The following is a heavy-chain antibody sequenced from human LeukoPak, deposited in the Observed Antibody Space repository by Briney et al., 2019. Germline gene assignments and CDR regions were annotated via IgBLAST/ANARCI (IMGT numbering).Heavy chain of an antibody. V-gene: IGHV4-30-2*01. Sequence: SETLSLTCTVSGGPINSGGDSWSWIRQPPGKGLEWIGHIYHSGSPYYSPSLRSRVTMSLDRSKNQFSLKLTSVTAADTAVYYYAREVDYFDSSGYYHYYFDSWGQGTLVTVSS. D-gene: IGHD3-22*01. CDR2: IYHSGSP. J-gene: IGHJ4*02. CDR1: GGPINSGGDS. CDR3: AREVDYFDSSGYYHYYFDS.